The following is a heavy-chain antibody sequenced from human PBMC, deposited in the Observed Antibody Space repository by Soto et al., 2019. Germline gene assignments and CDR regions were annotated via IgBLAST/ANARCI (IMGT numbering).Heavy chain of an antibody. CDR2: XXXXGSX. J-gene: IGHJ4*02. CDR3: ARQRREFDY. V-gene: IGHV4-59*08. Sequence: XXTLSLTCTVSGGSISNYYWSWIRQPPGXXXXXXGXXXXXGSXXYKXXXXXXVKXXXXXXXNQLSMNLNSVTAADTAVYYCARQRREFDYWGQGSLVTVYS. CDR1: GGSISNYY.